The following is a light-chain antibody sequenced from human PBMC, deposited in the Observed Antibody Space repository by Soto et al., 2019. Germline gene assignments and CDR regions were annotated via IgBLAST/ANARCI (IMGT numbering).Light chain of an antibody. CDR2: DVS. CDR3: CSLAGGNIFRV. J-gene: IGLJ2*01. Sequence: QSALTQPRSVSGSPGQSVIISCTGTSSDVGGYNYVSWYQHHPGKAPKFIIFDVSSRPSGVPDRFSGSKSGNTAYLTISGLQAEDEADYYCCSLAGGNIFRVFGGGTKLTVL. V-gene: IGLV2-11*01. CDR1: SSDVGGYNY.